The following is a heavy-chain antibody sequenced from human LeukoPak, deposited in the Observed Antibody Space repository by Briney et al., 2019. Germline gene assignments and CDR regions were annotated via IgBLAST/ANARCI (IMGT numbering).Heavy chain of an antibody. D-gene: IGHD4-11*01. V-gene: IGHV3-23*01. CDR3: AKAPTTLTTYYNYYGMDV. CDR1: GFSFTNYA. J-gene: IGHJ6*02. Sequence: GESLRLSCAASGFSFTNYAMNWVRQAPGKGLEWVSGITGSGGSTHYVDSMKGRFTISRDNSKNTLYLQMNSLRAEDTAVYYCAKAPTTLTTYYNYYGMDVWGQGTTVTVSS. CDR2: ITGSGGST.